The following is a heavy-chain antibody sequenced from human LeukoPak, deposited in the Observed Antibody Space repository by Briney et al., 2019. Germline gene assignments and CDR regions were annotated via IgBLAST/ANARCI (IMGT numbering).Heavy chain of an antibody. CDR3: ASIAAAGRHWFDP. Sequence: ASVKVSCKASGGTFTSYAMNWVRQAPGQGLEWMGWINTNTGNPTYAQGFTGRFVFSLDTSVSTAYLQISSLKAEDTAVYYCASIAAAGRHWFDPWGQGTLVTVSS. J-gene: IGHJ5*02. V-gene: IGHV7-4-1*02. CDR2: INTNTGNP. D-gene: IGHD6-13*01. CDR1: GGTFTSYA.